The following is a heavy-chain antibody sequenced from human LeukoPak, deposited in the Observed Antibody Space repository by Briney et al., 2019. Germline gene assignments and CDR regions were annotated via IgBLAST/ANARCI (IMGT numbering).Heavy chain of an antibody. Sequence: GGSLRLSCAASGFTFSSYGMHWVRQAPGKGLDWVAFIRYDGRNKYYADSVKGRFTISRDNAKNSLYLQMNSLRDEDTAVYYCARDLLYGDYVGAYFDYWGQGALVTVSS. CDR3: ARDLLYGDYVGAYFDY. CDR2: IRYDGRNK. J-gene: IGHJ4*02. V-gene: IGHV3-30*02. D-gene: IGHD4-17*01. CDR1: GFTFSSYG.